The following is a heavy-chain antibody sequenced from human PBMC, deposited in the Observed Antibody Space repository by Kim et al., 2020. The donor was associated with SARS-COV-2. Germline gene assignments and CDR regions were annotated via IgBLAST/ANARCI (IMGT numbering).Heavy chain of an antibody. Sequence: GGSLRLSCAASGFTFSSYWMHWVRQAPGKGLVWVSRINSDGSSTSYADSVKGRFTISRDNAKNTLYLQMNSLRAEDTAVYYCARGGYSYVRDYYYGMDVWGQGTTVTVSS. D-gene: IGHD5-18*01. J-gene: IGHJ6*02. V-gene: IGHV3-74*01. CDR1: GFTFSSYW. CDR3: ARGGYSYVRDYYYGMDV. CDR2: INSDGSST.